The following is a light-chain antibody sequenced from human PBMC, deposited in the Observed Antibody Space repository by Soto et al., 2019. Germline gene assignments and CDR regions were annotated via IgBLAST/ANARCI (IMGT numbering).Light chain of an antibody. V-gene: IGLV2-11*01. J-gene: IGLJ1*01. CDR3: SSYAGRYTYV. CDR1: SSDVGGYNY. Sequence: QSVLTQPRSVSGSPGQSVSIFCTGTSSDVGGYNYVSWYQQHPGKAPKVMIYDVTKRPPGVPDRFSGSKSGNTASLTISGLQSEDEADHYCSSYAGRYTYVFGTGTKVTVL. CDR2: DVT.